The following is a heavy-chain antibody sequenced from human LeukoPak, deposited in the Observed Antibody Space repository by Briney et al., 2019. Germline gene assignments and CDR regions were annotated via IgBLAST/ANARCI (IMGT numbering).Heavy chain of an antibody. CDR1: GGSFSGYY. CDR2: INHSGST. CDR3: ARITDYYDLKRDVYYFDY. J-gene: IGHJ4*02. Sequence: PSETLSLTCAVYGGSFSGYYWSWIRQPPGKGLEWIGEINHSGSTNYNPSLKSRVTISVDTSKNQFSLKLSSVTAADTAVYYCARITDYYDLKRDVYYFDYWGQGTLVTVSS. V-gene: IGHV4-34*01. D-gene: IGHD3-22*01.